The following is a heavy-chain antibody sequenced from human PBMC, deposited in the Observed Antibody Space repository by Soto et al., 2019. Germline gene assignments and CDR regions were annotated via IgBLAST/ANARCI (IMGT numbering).Heavy chain of an antibody. Sequence: QVQLVQSGAEVRKPGASVKVSCKSSGYSFTTYGISWVRHAPGQGLEWMGWISPYNGNTRYAQKAQGRVTMTTDKSTCTAYMELRSLRSDDTSVYYCARDEIVVVTATMDDYIMDVWGPGTTVTVSS. J-gene: IGHJ6*02. CDR1: GYSFTTYG. CDR3: ARDEIVVVTATMDDYIMDV. CDR2: ISPYNGNT. D-gene: IGHD2-2*01. V-gene: IGHV1-18*01.